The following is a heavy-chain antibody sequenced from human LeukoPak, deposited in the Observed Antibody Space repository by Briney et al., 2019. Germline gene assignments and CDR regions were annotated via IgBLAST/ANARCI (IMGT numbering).Heavy chain of an antibody. Sequence: GGSLRLSCAASGFTGNSNYMNWVRQAPGKGLEWVSVIYSGGSTYYADSVKGRFTISRDNSKNTLYLQMNSLRAEDTAVYYCARGDGMAAAGTYDYWGQGTLVTVSS. V-gene: IGHV3-53*01. CDR1: GFTGNSNY. D-gene: IGHD6-13*01. CDR2: IYSGGST. CDR3: ARGDGMAAAGTYDY. J-gene: IGHJ4*02.